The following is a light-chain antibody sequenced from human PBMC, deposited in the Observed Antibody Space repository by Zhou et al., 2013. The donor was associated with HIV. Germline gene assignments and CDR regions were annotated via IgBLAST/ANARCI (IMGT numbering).Light chain of an antibody. CDR1: QGISSW. Sequence: DIQMTQSPSTLSASVGDRVTITCRASQGISSWLAWYQQKPGKAPKLLIYKASSLETGVPSRFSGSGSGTEFTLTISSLQPDDFATYYCQQYSQGYTFGQGTKLEIK. V-gene: IGKV1-5*03. J-gene: IGKJ2*01. CDR3: QQYSQGYT. CDR2: KAS.